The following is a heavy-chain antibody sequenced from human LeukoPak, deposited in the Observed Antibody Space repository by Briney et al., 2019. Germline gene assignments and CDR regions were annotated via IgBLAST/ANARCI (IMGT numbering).Heavy chain of an antibody. V-gene: IGHV1-2*02. J-gene: IGHJ4*02. CDR1: GYTFTGYY. CDR3: ARGGSTDSIHSCGGNCYFLDY. CDR2: INPDSGGT. D-gene: IGHD2-21*02. Sequence: ASVKVSCKASGYTFTGYYMHWVRQAPGQGLEWMGWINPDSGGTNNAQKFQGRVTMTRDTSISTAYMELSRLGSDDTAVYYCARGGSTDSIHSCGGNCYFLDYWGQGTLVTVSS.